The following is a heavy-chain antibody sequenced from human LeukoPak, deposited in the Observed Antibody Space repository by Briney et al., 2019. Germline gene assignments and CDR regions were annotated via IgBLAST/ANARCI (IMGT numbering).Heavy chain of an antibody. CDR2: ISSSDSTI. V-gene: IGHV3-11*01. CDR1: GYTFSDHY. Sequence: GGSLRLSCAASGYTFSDHYMRWIRQARGRGLEWVSYISSSDSTIYYAHSEKGPYPLPRHNHKNALDLQMNSLRAGDTAVYFCARDSGGGRYYFVFWGQGTLVTVP. D-gene: IGHD2-15*01. CDR3: ARDSGGGRYYFVF. J-gene: IGHJ4*02.